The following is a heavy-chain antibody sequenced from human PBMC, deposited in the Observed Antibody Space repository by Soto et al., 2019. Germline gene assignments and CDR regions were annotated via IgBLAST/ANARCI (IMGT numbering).Heavy chain of an antibody. CDR2: IDPSDAYT. CDR1: VYSFTSYS. V-gene: IGHV5-10-1*01. Sequence: GESLKISWKGSVYSFTSYSNSWVRQMPGKGLEWMGRIDPSDAYTNYSPSFQGQVTISADKSITTAYLQWSSLKASDTAMYYCGAAGTSWAFDIWGQGTMVTVSS. D-gene: IGHD6-19*01. CDR3: GAAGTSWAFDI. J-gene: IGHJ3*02.